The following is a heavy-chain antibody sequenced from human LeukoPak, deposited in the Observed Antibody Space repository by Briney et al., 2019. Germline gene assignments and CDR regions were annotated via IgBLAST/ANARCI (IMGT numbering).Heavy chain of an antibody. J-gene: IGHJ4*02. CDR1: GFSLTTTGMC. CDR2: IDWEDDK. V-gene: IGHV2-70*12. CDR3: ARLGQVMVRGDYFDY. D-gene: IGHD3-10*01. Sequence: ESGPTLVNPTQTLTLTCSFSGFSLTTTGMCMTWIRQPPGKALEWLGRIDWEDDKYYSTSLKTRLSISKDTSKNQVVLTLTNVDPVDTGTYYCARLGQVMVRGDYFDYWGQGILVTVSS.